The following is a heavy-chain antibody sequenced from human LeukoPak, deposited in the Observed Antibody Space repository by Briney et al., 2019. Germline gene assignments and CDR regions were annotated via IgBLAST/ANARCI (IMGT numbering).Heavy chain of an antibody. J-gene: IGHJ4*02. CDR3: TTEPIWRYFDWPNGVDY. CDR2: IKSKTDGGTT. D-gene: IGHD3-9*01. Sequence: PGGSLRLSCAASGFTFSNAWMSWVRQAPGKGLEWVGRIKSKTDGGTTDYAAPVKGRFTISRDDSKNMLYLQMNSLKTEDTAVYYCTTEPIWRYFDWPNGVDYWGQGTLVTVSS. CDR1: GFTFSNAW. V-gene: IGHV3-15*01.